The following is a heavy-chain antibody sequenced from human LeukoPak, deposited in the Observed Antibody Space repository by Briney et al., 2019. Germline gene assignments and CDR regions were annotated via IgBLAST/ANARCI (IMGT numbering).Heavy chain of an antibody. J-gene: IGHJ3*02. CDR1: GYTFTSYY. V-gene: IGHV1-46*03. CDR3: ARYPRVAAPYAIDI. Sequence: ASVNVSCKASGYTFTSYYMHWVRQAPGQGLEWVGIINPSGGSTNYAQKFQGRVTMTRDTSTSTVYMELSSLRSEDTAVYYYARYPRVAAPYAIDIWGQGTMFTVSS. CDR2: INPSGGST. D-gene: IGHD2-15*01.